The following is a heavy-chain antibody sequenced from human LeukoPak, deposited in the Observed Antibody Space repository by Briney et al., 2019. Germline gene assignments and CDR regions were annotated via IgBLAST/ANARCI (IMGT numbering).Heavy chain of an antibody. V-gene: IGHV3-23*01. CDR1: GFTFSSYA. CDR3: AKDRDKQWLPDAVDY. D-gene: IGHD6-19*01. J-gene: IGHJ4*02. Sequence: PGRSLRLSCAASGFTFSSYAMSWVRQAPGKGLEWVSAISGSGGSTYYADSVKGRLTISRDNSKNTLYLQMNSLRAEDTAVYYCAKDRDKQWLPDAVDYWGQGTLVTVSS. CDR2: ISGSGGST.